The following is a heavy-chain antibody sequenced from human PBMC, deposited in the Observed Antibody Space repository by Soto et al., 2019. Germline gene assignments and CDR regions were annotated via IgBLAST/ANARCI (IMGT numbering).Heavy chain of an antibody. J-gene: IGHJ4*02. CDR3: ARGNDFWSSYYYFVY. D-gene: IGHD3-3*01. V-gene: IGHV4-61*01. Sequence: SETLSLTCTVAGGSVCSGSYYWSWIRQPPGKGLEWIGYIYYSGSTNYNPSLKSRVTISVDTSKNQFSLKLSSVTAADMAVYFCARGNDFWSSYYYFVYWGQGTLVNVS. CDR2: IYYSGST. CDR1: GGSVCSGSYY.